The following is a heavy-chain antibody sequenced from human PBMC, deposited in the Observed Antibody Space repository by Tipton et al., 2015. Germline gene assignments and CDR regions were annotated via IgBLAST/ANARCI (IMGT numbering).Heavy chain of an antibody. CDR2: IWYDGSNK. CDR3: ARMDSSGYSYYFDY. V-gene: IGHV3-33*01. J-gene: IGHJ4*02. Sequence: SLRLSCAASGFTFSSYGMHWVRQAPGKGLEWVAVIWYDGSNKYYADSVKGRFTISRDNSKNTLYLQMNSLRAEDTAVYYCARMDSSGYSYYFDYWGQGTLVTVSS. D-gene: IGHD3-22*01. CDR1: GFTFSSYG.